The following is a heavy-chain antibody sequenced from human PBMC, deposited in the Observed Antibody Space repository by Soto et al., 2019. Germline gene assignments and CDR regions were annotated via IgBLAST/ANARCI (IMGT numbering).Heavy chain of an antibody. D-gene: IGHD2-2*01. Sequence: QVQLVQSGAEVKKPGSSVKVSCKASGGTFSSYAISWVRQAPGQGLEWMGGIIPIFGTANYAQKFQGRVTITADESTSTAYMELSSLRSEDTAVYYCARVDTRYCSSTSCWGYYGMDVWGQGPTVTVSS. V-gene: IGHV1-69*01. CDR1: GGTFSSYA. CDR2: IIPIFGTA. J-gene: IGHJ6*02. CDR3: ARVDTRYCSSTSCWGYYGMDV.